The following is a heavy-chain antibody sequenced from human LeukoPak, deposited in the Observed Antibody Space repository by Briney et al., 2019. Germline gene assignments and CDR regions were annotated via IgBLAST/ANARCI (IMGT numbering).Heavy chain of an antibody. D-gene: IGHD3-10*01. V-gene: IGHV5-51*01. J-gene: IGHJ5*02. CDR2: IYPGDSDT. Sequence: HGESLKISCKGSGYSFTSYWIGWVRQMPGKGLEWMGIIYPGDSDTRYSPSFQGQVTISADKSSSTAYLQWSSLKASDTAMYYCARREGDYYGSGSYYEPWGQGTLVTVSS. CDR1: GYSFTSYW. CDR3: ARREGDYYGSGSYYEP.